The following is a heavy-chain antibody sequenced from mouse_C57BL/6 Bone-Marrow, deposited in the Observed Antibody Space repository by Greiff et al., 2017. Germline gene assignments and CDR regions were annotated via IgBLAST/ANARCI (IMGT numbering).Heavy chain of an antibody. CDR2: ISYDGSN. Sequence: VQLQQSGPGLVKPSQSLSLTCSVTGYSITSGYYWNWLRQFPGNKLEWMGYISYDGSNNSNPSLKNRISITRDTSKNQFFLKLNSVTTEDTATYYCARERTYSNYEGLDYGGQGTTLTVSS. CDR3: ARERTYSNYEGLDY. J-gene: IGHJ2*01. D-gene: IGHD2-5*01. V-gene: IGHV3-6*01. CDR1: GYSITSGYY.